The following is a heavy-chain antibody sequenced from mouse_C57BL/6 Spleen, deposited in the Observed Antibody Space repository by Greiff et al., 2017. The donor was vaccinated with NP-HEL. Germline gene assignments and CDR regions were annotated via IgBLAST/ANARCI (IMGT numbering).Heavy chain of an antibody. J-gene: IGHJ4*01. CDR1: GFTFSSYG. CDR2: ISSGGSYT. D-gene: IGHD2-3*01. V-gene: IGHV5-6*01. Sequence: EVQLVESGGDLVKPGGSLKLSCAASGFTFSSYGMSWVRQTPDKRLEWVATISSGGSYTYYPDSVKGRFTISRDNAKNTLYLQMSSLKSEDTAMYYCARHGVVTNAMDYWGQGTSVTVSS. CDR3: ARHGVVTNAMDY.